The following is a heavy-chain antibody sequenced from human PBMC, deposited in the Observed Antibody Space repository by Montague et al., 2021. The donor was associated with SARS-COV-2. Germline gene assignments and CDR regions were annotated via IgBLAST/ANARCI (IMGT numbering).Heavy chain of an antibody. CDR2: IFYTGSA. Sequence: SETLSLTCTVSSDSVSSGKYFWTWIRQHPGKGLEWIGYIFYTGSANYNPSLKSRVTISVDTSNNQFSLKLKSMSAADTAVYYCARVGNYLGVYWGQGILVTVSS. D-gene: IGHD3-10*01. V-gene: IGHV4-61*01. CDR3: ARVGNYLGVY. J-gene: IGHJ4*02. CDR1: SDSVSSGKYF.